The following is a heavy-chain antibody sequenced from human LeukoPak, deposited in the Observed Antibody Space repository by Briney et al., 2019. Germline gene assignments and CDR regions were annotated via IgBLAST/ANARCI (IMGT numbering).Heavy chain of an antibody. V-gene: IGHV4-34*01. CDR3: ARGRITIFGVVAPGMDV. J-gene: IGHJ6*02. D-gene: IGHD3-3*01. CDR2: INHSGST. Sequence: SETLSLTCAVYGGSFSGYYWSWIRQPPGKGLEWIGEINHSGSTNYNPSLKSRVTISVDTAKNQLSLKLSSVTAADTAVYYCARGRITIFGVVAPGMDVWGQGTTVTVSS. CDR1: GGSFSGYY.